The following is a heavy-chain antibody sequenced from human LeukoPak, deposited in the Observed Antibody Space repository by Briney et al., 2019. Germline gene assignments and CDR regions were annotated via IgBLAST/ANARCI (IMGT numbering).Heavy chain of an antibody. Sequence: SETLSLTCTVSGGSISSYYWSWIRQPPGKGLEWIGYIYYSGSTNYNTSLKSRVTISVDTSKNQFSLKLSSVTAAATAVYYCARVGYYDSSGSIDAFDIWGQGTMVTVSS. CDR3: ARVGYYDSSGSIDAFDI. CDR1: GGSISSYY. V-gene: IGHV4-59*01. CDR2: IYYSGST. D-gene: IGHD3-22*01. J-gene: IGHJ3*02.